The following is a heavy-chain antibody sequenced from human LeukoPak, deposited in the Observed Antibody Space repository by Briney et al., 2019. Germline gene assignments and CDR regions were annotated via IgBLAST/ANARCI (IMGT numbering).Heavy chain of an antibody. Sequence: ASVKVSCKASGYTFTGYYMHWVRQAPGQGLEWMGWINPNSGGTNYAQKFQGRVTMTRDTSISTAYMELSRLRSDDTAVYYCARDYYDSSGYLDYWAREPWSPSPQ. D-gene: IGHD3-22*01. CDR1: GYTFTGYY. CDR2: INPNSGGT. CDR3: ARDYYDSSGYLDY. J-gene: IGHJ4*02. V-gene: IGHV1-2*02.